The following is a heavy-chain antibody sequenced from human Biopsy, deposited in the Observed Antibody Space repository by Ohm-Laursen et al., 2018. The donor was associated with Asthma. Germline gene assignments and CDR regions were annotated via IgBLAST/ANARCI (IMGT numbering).Heavy chain of an antibody. Sequence: SLRLSCTASGVSFSNFAIHWARQAPGKGPEWVGVISKDASTQDYADSVKGRFTMARDNSKNTLDLQMDSLREEDTAVYYCVRDGTDDAFDIWGQGTVVSVSS. V-gene: IGHV3-30*01. CDR1: GVSFSNFA. CDR3: VRDGTDDAFDI. D-gene: IGHD1-1*01. J-gene: IGHJ3*02. CDR2: ISKDASTQ.